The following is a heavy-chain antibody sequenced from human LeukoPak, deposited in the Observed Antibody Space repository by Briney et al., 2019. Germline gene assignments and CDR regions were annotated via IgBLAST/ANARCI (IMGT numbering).Heavy chain of an antibody. CDR3: ARGSIVGAKTLGFGAFDI. D-gene: IGHD1-26*01. CDR1: GYTFTSYY. J-gene: IGHJ3*02. V-gene: IGHV1-46*01. Sequence: ASVKVSCTASGYTFTSYYMHWVRQAPGQGLEWMGIINPSGGSRSYAQKFQGRVTMTRDTSTSTVYMELSSLRSEDTAVYYCARGSIVGAKTLGFGAFDIWGQGTMVTVSS. CDR2: INPSGGSR.